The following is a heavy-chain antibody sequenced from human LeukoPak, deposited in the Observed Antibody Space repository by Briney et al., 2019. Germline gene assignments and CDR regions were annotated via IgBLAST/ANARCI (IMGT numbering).Heavy chain of an antibody. Sequence: GESLKISCKGSGYSFTSYWIGWVRQMPGKGLEWMGIIYPGDSDTRYSPSFQGQVTISADKSISTAYLQWSSLKASDTAMYYCARRGLWFGELSLNNWFDPWGQGTLVTVSS. CDR2: IYPGDSDT. D-gene: IGHD3-10*01. J-gene: IGHJ5*02. CDR1: GYSFTSYW. CDR3: ARRGLWFGELSLNNWFDP. V-gene: IGHV5-51*01.